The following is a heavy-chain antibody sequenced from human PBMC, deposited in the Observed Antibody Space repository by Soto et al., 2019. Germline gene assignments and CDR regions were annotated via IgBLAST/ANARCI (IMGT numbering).Heavy chain of an antibody. CDR2: ISAHNGNT. CDR1: GYGFTTYG. J-gene: IGHJ4*02. D-gene: IGHD1-26*01. Sequence: QVHLVQSGAEVKKPGASVKVSCKGSGYGFTTYGITWVRQAPGQGLEWMAWISAHNGNTNDAQKLQGRVTVTRDTSTSKAYMELRRLRSDDTAVYYCASGRYGDYWGQGALVTVSS. V-gene: IGHV1-18*01. CDR3: ASGRYGDY.